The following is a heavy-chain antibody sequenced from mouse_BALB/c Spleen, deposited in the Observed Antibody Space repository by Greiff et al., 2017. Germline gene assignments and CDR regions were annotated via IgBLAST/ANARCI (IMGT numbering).Heavy chain of an antibody. CDR1: GFTFSSYG. Sequence: EVQLVESGGDLVKPGGSLKLSCAASGFTFSSYGMSWVRQTPDKRLEWVATISSGGSYTYYPDSVKGRFTISRDNAKNTLYLQMSSLKSEDTAMYYCARPPGTGFAYWGQGTLVTVSA. CDR2: ISSGGSYT. V-gene: IGHV5-6*01. CDR3: ARPPGTGFAY. J-gene: IGHJ3*01. D-gene: IGHD4-1*01.